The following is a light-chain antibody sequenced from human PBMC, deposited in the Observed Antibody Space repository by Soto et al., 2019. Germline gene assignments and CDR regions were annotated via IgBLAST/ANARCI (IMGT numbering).Light chain of an antibody. V-gene: IGKV1-5*01. CDR3: QQYDSFSVT. CDR2: DVS. J-gene: IGKJ1*01. Sequence: IVMTQSPSTLSVSVGDTVTITCRASQSVSGWLAWYQQKPGKAPKLLIYDVSALKRGVPRRFSGSGSGTEFTLTISSLQAEDVAIYYCQQYDSFSVTFGQGTKVDIK. CDR1: QSVSGW.